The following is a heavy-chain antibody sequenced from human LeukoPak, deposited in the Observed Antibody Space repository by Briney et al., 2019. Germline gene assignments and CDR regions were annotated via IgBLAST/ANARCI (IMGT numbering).Heavy chain of an antibody. Sequence: GGSLRLSCAASGFTFSSHALGWVRHAPGKGLEWVSAISGSGGSTYYVDSVKGRFTLSRDNSKNTLYLQMNSLRDEDTAVYYCARDAYKSTWYTDSWGQGTLVTVSA. V-gene: IGHV3-23*01. CDR1: GFTFSSHA. J-gene: IGHJ4*02. CDR3: ARDAYKSTWYTDS. CDR2: ISGSGGST. D-gene: IGHD6-13*01.